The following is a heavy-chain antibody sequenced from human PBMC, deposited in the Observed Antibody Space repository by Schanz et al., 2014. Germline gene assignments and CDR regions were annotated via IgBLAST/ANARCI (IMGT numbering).Heavy chain of an antibody. J-gene: IGHJ6*02. CDR3: ARVRRRIATPSTPSFRNYYYYAMDV. CDR2: ISSGSSYA. CDR1: GFTFSSYA. V-gene: IGHV3-11*05. Sequence: QVQLLQFGGGVVQPGRSLRLSCAASGFTFSSYAMSWVRQAPGKGLEWVSDISSGSSYANYADSVKGRFTISRDNAKNSLYLQMNSLRAEDTAVYYCARVRRRIATPSTPSFRNYYYYAMDVWGQGTTVTVSS. D-gene: IGHD6-13*01.